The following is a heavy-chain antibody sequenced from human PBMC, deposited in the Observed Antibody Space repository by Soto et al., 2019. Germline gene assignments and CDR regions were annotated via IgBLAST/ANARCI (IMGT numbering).Heavy chain of an antibody. CDR1: GGSISSYY. J-gene: IGHJ3*02. D-gene: IGHD2-2*01. Sequence: SETLSLTCTVSGGSISSYYWSWIRQPPGKGLEWIGYIYYSGSTNYNPSLKSRVTISVDTSKNQFSLKLSSVTAADTAVYYCVRHEPSWWGYQLLSLEPYDAFDIWGQGTMVTVSS. CDR2: IYYSGST. V-gene: IGHV4-59*08. CDR3: VRHEPSWWGYQLLSLEPYDAFDI.